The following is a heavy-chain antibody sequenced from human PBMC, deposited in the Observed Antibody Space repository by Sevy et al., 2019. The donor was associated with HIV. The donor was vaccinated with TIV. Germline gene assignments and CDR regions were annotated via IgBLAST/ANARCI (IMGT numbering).Heavy chain of an antibody. J-gene: IGHJ4*02. CDR2: INGRGGSA. V-gene: IGHV3-23*01. CDR1: GFTFSSFA. CDR3: ARPTPRIAPSSAAFFDY. Sequence: GGSLRLSCAASGFTFSSFAMSWVRHIPGKGLEWVSTINGRGGSAYYEDSVKGRFTRSRDNSNNTVFLQMNRLRDEDTAVYYCARPTPRIAPSSAAFFDYWGQGTLVTVSS. D-gene: IGHD1-26*01.